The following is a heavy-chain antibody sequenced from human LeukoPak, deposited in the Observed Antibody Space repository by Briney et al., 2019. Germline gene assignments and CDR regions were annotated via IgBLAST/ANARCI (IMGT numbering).Heavy chain of an antibody. CDR3: ARACYYGSGSYYNGNYFDY. D-gene: IGHD3-10*01. V-gene: IGHV1-69*13. Sequence: RASVTVSCKASGGTFSSYAISWVRQAPGQGLEWMGGIIPLFGTANYAQKFQGRVTITADESTSTAYMELSSLRSEDTAVYYCARACYYGSGSYYNGNYFDYWGQGTLVTVSS. J-gene: IGHJ4*02. CDR1: GGTFSSYA. CDR2: IIPLFGTA.